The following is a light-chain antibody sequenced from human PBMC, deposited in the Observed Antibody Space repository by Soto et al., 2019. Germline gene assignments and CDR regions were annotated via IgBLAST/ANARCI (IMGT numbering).Light chain of an antibody. CDR1: SSDVGGYNY. J-gene: IGLJ1*01. V-gene: IGLV2-14*01. CDR3: SSYGSTSTRYV. Sequence: QSVLTQPASVSGSPGQSITISCTGTSSDVGGYNYVSWCQQHPGKAPKLMIYEVSNRPSGVSNRFSGSKSGNTASLTISGLQAEDEADYFCSSYGSTSTRYVFGTGTKVTVL. CDR2: EVS.